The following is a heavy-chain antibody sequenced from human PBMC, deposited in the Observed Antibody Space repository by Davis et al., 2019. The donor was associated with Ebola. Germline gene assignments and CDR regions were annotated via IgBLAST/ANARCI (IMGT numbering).Heavy chain of an antibody. J-gene: IGHJ6*02. CDR2: IYYSGST. D-gene: IGHD1-26*01. V-gene: IGHV4-59*12. CDR1: GGSISSYY. CDR3: ARDKGGSGSYSYYYGMDV. Sequence: PSETLSLTCTISGGSISSYYWSWIRQPPGKGLEWIGYIYYSGSTNYNPSLKSRVTISVDTSKNQFSLKLSSVTAADTAVYYCARDKGGSGSYSYYYGMDVWGQGTTVTVSS.